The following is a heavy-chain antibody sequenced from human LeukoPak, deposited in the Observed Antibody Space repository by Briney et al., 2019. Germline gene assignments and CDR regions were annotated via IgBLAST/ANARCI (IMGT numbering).Heavy chain of an antibody. D-gene: IGHD3-10*01. CDR3: AKDLFSGSGRAGNMDV. CDR2: ISALFPNK. Sequence: GGSLRLSCTASGFTFDNYVMAWFRQAPGKGLEWVATISALFPNKYSPASMNGRFTIFKDNYKSTLYLQMNSLRAQDTAVYYWAKDLFSGSGRAGNMDVGGKGTTVTVSS. J-gene: IGHJ6*03. V-gene: IGHV3-23*01. CDR1: GFTFDNYV.